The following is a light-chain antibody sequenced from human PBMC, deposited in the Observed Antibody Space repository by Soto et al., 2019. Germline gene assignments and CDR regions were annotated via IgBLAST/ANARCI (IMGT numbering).Light chain of an antibody. V-gene: IGKV1-27*01. Sequence: DIQITQSPSSLSASLGDTVTITCRASQGIRNYLAWYQQKPGKAPKLLIYAASTLQSGVPSRFSGSGSGTDFTLTIRSLQTEDVATYYCQRCDNARRITFGQGTRLEIK. CDR3: QRCDNARRIT. J-gene: IGKJ5*01. CDR1: QGIRNY. CDR2: AAS.